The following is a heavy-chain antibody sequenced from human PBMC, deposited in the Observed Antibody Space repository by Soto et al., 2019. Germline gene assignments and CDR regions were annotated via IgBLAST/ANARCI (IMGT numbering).Heavy chain of an antibody. CDR2: FDPEDGKT. V-gene: IGHV1-24*01. CDR3: ARDLGGWPDY. J-gene: IGHJ4*02. Sequence: GASVKVSCKVSGYTLTELSMHWVRQAPGQGLEWMGWFDPEDGKTKYAQKFQDRVTITRDTSASTAYMELSSLRSEDTAVYYCARDLGGWPDYWGQGTLVTVSS. D-gene: IGHD6-19*01. CDR1: GYTLTELS.